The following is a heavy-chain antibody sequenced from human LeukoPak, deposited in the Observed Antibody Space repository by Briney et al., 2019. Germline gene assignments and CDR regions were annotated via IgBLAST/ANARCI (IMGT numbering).Heavy chain of an antibody. J-gene: IGHJ4*02. V-gene: IGHV3-23*01. Sequence: GGSLRLSCAASEFTFSIYTMNWVRQAPGKGLEWVSSISSHGDNTYYADSVKGRFTISRDNFEKKLYLQMSSLRVEDTAVYYCVKDRYYDNTGDHYESEYWGQGTLVTVSS. D-gene: IGHD3-22*01. CDR3: VKDRYYDNTGDHYESEY. CDR2: ISSHGDNT. CDR1: EFTFSIYT.